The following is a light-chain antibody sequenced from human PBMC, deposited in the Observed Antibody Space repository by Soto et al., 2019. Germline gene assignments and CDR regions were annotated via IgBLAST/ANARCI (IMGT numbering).Light chain of an antibody. CDR3: QQANSFPWT. CDR2: GAN. V-gene: IGKV1-12*01. Sequence: PMTQSPSSVSASVGDRVTITCRASHSISRYLAWYQQKPGKAPKLLIYGANNLQPGVPARFSGTGSGTEFTLTINNLQPEDAATYSCQQANSFPWTFGQGTKLE. J-gene: IGKJ1*01. CDR1: HSISRY.